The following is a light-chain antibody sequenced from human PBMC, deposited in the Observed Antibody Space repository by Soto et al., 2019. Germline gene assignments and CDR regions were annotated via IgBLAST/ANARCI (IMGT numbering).Light chain of an antibody. CDR1: SSDVGGYNF. V-gene: IGLV2-14*01. CDR2: DVT. J-gene: IGLJ1*01. Sequence: QSVLTQPASVSGSPGPSITISCTGTSSDVGGYNFVSWYQQHPGKAPKLMIYDVTDRPSGVSNRFSGSKSGNTASLTISGLQAEDEADYYCSSYTSSSTLGVFGTGTKVTVL. CDR3: SSYTSSSTLGV.